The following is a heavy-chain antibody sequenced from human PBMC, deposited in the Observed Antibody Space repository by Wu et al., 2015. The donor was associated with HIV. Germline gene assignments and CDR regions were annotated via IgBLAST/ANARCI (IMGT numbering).Heavy chain of an antibody. J-gene: IGHJ4*02. V-gene: IGHV1-2*02. D-gene: IGHD5-24*01. CDR1: GYTFTAYY. CDR3: LTAIDGIVY. CDR2: INPQSDDT. Sequence: QVQLVQSGAELRKSGASAKVSCTATGYTFTAYYVHWVRQAPGQGLEWMGCINPQSDDTKYAQKFQGRVTMTRDTSTNTAYIELSGLTFDDTAMYYCLTAIDGIVYWGQGPLVTVSS.